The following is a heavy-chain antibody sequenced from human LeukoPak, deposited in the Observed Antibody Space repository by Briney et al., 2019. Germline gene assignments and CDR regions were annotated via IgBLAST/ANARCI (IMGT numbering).Heavy chain of an antibody. V-gene: IGHV1-2*02. Sequence: GASVKVSCKASGYTFTGYYMHWVRQAPGQGLQWMGWINPNSGGSNYAQKFQGRVTMSRDTSISTAYMELRRLRSDDTAVYYCARDHSGYDDFWSGPKWVLYYYYYYYMDVWGKGTTVTVSS. D-gene: IGHD3-3*01. CDR3: ARDHSGYDDFWSGPKWVLYYYYYYYMDV. CDR1: GYTFTGYY. CDR2: INPNSGGS. J-gene: IGHJ6*03.